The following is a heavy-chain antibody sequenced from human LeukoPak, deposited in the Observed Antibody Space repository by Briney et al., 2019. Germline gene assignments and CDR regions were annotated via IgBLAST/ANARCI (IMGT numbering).Heavy chain of an antibody. CDR1: GFTFSSFG. Sequence: GGSLRLSCAASGFTFSSFGMHWVRQAPGKGLEWVTVTSYDGNEKYYADSVKGRFTISRDNSKNTVYLQMNSLRAEDTAVYYCATGGTRAATGRMDFWGQGTLVTVSS. V-gene: IGHV3-30*03. J-gene: IGHJ4*02. CDR2: TSYDGNEK. D-gene: IGHD6-25*01. CDR3: ATGGTRAATGRMDF.